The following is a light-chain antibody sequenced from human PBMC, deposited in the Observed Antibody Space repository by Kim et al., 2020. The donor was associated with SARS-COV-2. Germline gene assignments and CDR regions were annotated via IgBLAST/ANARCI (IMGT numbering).Light chain of an antibody. V-gene: IGKV1-9*01. J-gene: IGKJ4*01. CDR2: AAS. Sequence: ASVGDGVTITCRASQGISSFLAWYQQKPGKAPKLLIYAASTLQSGVPSRFSGSGSGTEFTLTISSLQPEDFATYYCQQLSSYPRLTFGGGTKVEI. CDR1: QGISSF. CDR3: QQLSSYPRLT.